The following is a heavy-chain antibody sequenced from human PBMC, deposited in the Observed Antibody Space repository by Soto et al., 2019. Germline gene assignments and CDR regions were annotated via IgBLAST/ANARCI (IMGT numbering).Heavy chain of an antibody. J-gene: IGHJ5*02. Sequence: SETLSLTCTVSGGSITSSSHFWGWVRQPPGKGLEWIGTIYFTGNTYYTPSLKSRLTMSIDTSKNEFSLRLNSVTAADTAVYYCAGQTFTIAADSYGRSNWFDPWGPGTLVTVSS. CDR3: AGQTFTIAADSYGRSNWFDP. CDR1: GGSITSSSHF. V-gene: IGHV4-39*01. CDR2: IYFTGNT. D-gene: IGHD3-9*01.